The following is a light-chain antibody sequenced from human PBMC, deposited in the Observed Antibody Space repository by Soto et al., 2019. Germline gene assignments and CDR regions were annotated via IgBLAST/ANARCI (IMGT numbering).Light chain of an antibody. Sequence: VVTKSPGTLSLSKGDRATLSCRASQSVSSNLAWYQQKPGQAPRLLIYGASTRATGIQARFSGSGSGTEFTLTIRSLQSEDFAVYYSKQYKNWPRTSAQGTKVDIK. CDR3: KQYKNWPRT. CDR1: QSVSSN. CDR2: GAS. V-gene: IGKV3-15*01. J-gene: IGKJ1*01.